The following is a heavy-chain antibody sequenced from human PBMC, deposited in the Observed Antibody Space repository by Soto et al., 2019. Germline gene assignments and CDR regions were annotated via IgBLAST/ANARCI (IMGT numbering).Heavy chain of an antibody. J-gene: IGHJ4*02. CDR3: AYSSTPFAY. CDR2: ISGSGGST. CDR1: GFTFSSYA. V-gene: IGHV3-23*01. Sequence: EVPLLESGGGLVQPGGSLRLSCAASGFTFSSYAMSWVRQAPGKGLEWVSAISGSGGSTYYADSVKGRFTISRDHSMTTLYRQMNSLRAEDTAVYYCAYSSTPFAYRGQGTLVTVSS. D-gene: IGHD6-13*01.